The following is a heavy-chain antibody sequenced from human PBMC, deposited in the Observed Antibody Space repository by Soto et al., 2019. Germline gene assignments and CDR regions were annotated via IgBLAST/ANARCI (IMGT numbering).Heavy chain of an antibody. V-gene: IGHV5-51*01. Sequence: GDALKSSCEGCGYSFTSYWIGWVRQMPGKVLEWMGIIYPGDSDTRYSPSFQGQVTISADKSITTAYLQSSSLKASETAMCYCARRENYGDYMDVWGKGTTVTVSS. D-gene: IGHD4-17*01. CDR3: ARRENYGDYMDV. CDR2: IYPGDSDT. J-gene: IGHJ6*03. CDR1: GYSFTSYW.